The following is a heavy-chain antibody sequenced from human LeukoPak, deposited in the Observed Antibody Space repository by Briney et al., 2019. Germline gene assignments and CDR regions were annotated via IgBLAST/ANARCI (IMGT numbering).Heavy chain of an antibody. CDR1: GSSFTSYW. Sequence: GESLKISCRGSGSSFTSYWIAWVRPMPGKGLDWMGIIYPGDSETRYSPSFQGQVTISADKSISTAYLQWSSLKASDTAMYYCARRVAALGAFDIWGQGTMVTVSS. CDR3: ARRVAALGAFDI. D-gene: IGHD6-19*01. CDR2: IYPGDSET. J-gene: IGHJ3*02. V-gene: IGHV5-51*01.